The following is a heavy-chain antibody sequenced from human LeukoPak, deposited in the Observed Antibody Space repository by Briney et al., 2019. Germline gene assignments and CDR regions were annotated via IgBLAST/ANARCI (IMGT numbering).Heavy chain of an antibody. CDR2: VHYSGTA. J-gene: IGHJ4*02. CDR1: DGSITNYD. CDR3: ARGYGDFRVEGRYFHS. Sequence: PSETLSFTCTVSDGSITNYDWSWVRQPPGKGLEFIGHVHYSGTANYNPSLRSRVTISIDTSKKHFFLKLKSVTAADTAVYFCARGYGDFRVEGRYFHSWGQGTLVTVSS. D-gene: IGHD4-17*01. V-gene: IGHV4-59*01.